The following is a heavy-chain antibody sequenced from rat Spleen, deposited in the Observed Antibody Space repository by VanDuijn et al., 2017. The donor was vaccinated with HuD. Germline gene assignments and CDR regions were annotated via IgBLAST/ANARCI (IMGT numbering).Heavy chain of an antibody. D-gene: IGHD4-3*01. CDR3: TTGGYWYFDF. Sequence: EVQLVESGGGLVQPGRSMKLSCAASGFTFSNYDMAWVRQAPTKGLEWVASISYDGSSTYYRDSVKGRFTISRDNAKSTLYLQMDSLRSEDTATYYCTTGGYWYFDFWGPGTMVTVSS. V-gene: IGHV5-20*01. CDR1: GFTFSNYD. J-gene: IGHJ1*01. CDR2: ISYDGSST.